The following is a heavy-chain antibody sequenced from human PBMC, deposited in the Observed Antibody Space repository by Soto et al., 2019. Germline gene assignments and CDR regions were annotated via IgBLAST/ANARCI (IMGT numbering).Heavy chain of an antibody. J-gene: IGHJ4*02. CDR2: ISSGGST. CDR3: ARAYKWDEGYFDY. V-gene: IGHV3-53*01. Sequence: DVQLVESGGHLIQPGGSLRLSYAAYGLTVSSNYMTWVRQAPGQGLEWVSVISSGGSTYYADAVKGRFAISRDNSRNTVYLQMDSLRAEDTAVYYCARAYKWDEGYFDYWGRGTLVTVSS. D-gene: IGHD1-1*01. CDR1: GLTVSSNY.